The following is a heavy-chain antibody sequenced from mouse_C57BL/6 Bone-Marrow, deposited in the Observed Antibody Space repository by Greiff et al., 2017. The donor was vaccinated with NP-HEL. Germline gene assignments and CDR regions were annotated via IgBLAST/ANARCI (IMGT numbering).Heavy chain of an antibody. V-gene: IGHV1-64*01. CDR3: AKRGRLRLLFDY. CDR2: IHPNSGST. D-gene: IGHD2-2*01. CDR1: GYTFTSYW. J-gene: IGHJ2*01. Sequence: QVQLQQPGAELVKPGASVKLSCKASGYTFTSYWMHWVKQTPGQGLEWIGMIHPNSGSTNYNEKFKSKATLTVDKSSSTAYMQLSSLTSEDSAVYYCAKRGRLRLLFDYWGQGTTLTVSS.